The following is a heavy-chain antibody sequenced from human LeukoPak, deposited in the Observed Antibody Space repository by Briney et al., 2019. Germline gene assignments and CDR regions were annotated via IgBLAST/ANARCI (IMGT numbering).Heavy chain of an antibody. Sequence: GGSLRLSCAASGFTFSSYGMHWVRQAPGKGLEWVAFIRYDGSNKYYADSVKGRFTISRDNSKNTLYLQMNSLRAEDTAVYYCAKDPTPASTQYYFDYWGQGTLVTVSS. J-gene: IGHJ4*02. D-gene: IGHD6-25*01. CDR1: GFTFSSYG. CDR2: IRYDGSNK. V-gene: IGHV3-30*02. CDR3: AKDPTPASTQYYFDY.